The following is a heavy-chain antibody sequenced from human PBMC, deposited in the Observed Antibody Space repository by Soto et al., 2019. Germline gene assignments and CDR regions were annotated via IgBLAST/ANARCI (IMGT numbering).Heavy chain of an antibody. CDR3: ARHSLRYSYAAAGDY. CDR2: IYPGDSDT. J-gene: IGHJ4*02. V-gene: IGHV5-51*01. CDR1: GYSFTSYW. Sequence: GESLKISCKGSGYSFTSYWIGWVRQMPGKGLEWMGIIYPGDSDTRYSPSFQGQVTISADKSISTAYLQWSSLKASDTAMYYCARHSLRYSYAAAGDYWGQGTLVTVSS. D-gene: IGHD5-18*01.